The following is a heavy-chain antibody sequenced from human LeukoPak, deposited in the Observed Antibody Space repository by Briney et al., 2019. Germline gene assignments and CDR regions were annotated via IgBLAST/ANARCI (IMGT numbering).Heavy chain of an antibody. V-gene: IGHV3-7*01. CDR1: GFTFRDYW. CDR2: IKQDGSNQ. D-gene: IGHD3-22*01. CDR3: ARLRGYQSNFGD. J-gene: IGHJ4*02. Sequence: HPGGSLRLSCAASGFTFRDYWMSWVRQAPGKGLEWVANIKQDGSNQDFVDSVKGRFTISRDNAKNLLYLQMNSLRVEDSAVYYCARLRGYQSNFGDWGQGTPVTVSS.